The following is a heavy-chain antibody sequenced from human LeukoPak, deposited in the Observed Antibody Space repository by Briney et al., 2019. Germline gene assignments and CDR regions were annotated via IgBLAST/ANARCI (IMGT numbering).Heavy chain of an antibody. CDR3: ARVLYDFWSGSRNYGMDV. J-gene: IGHJ6*02. CDR2: ISTSSGSK. V-gene: IGHV3-21*04. Sequence: GGSLRLSCAVSGFTFSSYRMSWVRQAPGKGLEWVSSISTSSGSKYYADSVKGRFTISRDNAKNSLHLQMNSLRAEDTAVYYCARVLYDFWSGSRNYGMDVWGQGTTVTVSS. CDR1: GFTFSSYR. D-gene: IGHD3-3*01.